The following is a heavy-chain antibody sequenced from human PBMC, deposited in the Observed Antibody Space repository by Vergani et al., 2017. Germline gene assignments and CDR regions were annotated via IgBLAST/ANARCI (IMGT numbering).Heavy chain of an antibody. V-gene: IGHV3-23*04. CDR2: ISGSGGST. CDR3: AKGPPFGFLEWLLVDY. CDR1: GFTFSSYA. D-gene: IGHD3-3*01. Sequence: VQLVESGGGVVQPGGSLRLSCAASGFTFSSYAMSWVRQAPGKGLEWVSAISGSGGSTYYADSVKGRFTISRDNSKNTLYLQMNSLRAEDTALYYGAKGPPFGFLEWLLVDYWGQGTLVTVSS. J-gene: IGHJ4*02.